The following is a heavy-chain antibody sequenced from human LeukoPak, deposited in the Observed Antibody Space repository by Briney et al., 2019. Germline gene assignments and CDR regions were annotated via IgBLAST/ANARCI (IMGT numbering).Heavy chain of an antibody. V-gene: IGHV4-59*01. CDR1: GGSISSYY. Sequence: SETLSLTCTVSGGSISSYYWSWIRQPPGKGLEWVGYIYYRGSTNYNPSLKSRVTISVDTSKNQFSLKLSSVTAADTAVYYCAREPYIRGRYYYGMDVWGQGTTVTVSS. D-gene: IGHD3-10*01. CDR2: IYYRGST. CDR3: AREPYIRGRYYYGMDV. J-gene: IGHJ6*02.